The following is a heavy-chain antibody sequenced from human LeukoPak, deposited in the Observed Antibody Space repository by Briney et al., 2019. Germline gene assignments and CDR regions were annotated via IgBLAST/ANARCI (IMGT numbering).Heavy chain of an antibody. Sequence: PGGSLRLSCAPSGFTFDNFAMTWVRQAPGKGVEWVSEITGSGGSTYYADSVKGRFTISTDNSNNTLYLQMTSLRAEDTAIYYCARELFDFDYWGQGTLVTVSS. D-gene: IGHD3-10*01. CDR1: GFTFDNFA. J-gene: IGHJ4*02. V-gene: IGHV3-23*01. CDR2: ITGSGGST. CDR3: ARELFDFDY.